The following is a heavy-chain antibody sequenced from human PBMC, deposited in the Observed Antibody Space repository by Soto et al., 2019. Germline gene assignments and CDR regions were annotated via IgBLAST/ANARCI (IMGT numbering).Heavy chain of an antibody. D-gene: IGHD6-19*01. CDR2: IRSKANSYAT. J-gene: IGHJ4*02. V-gene: IGHV3-73*01. CDR1: GFTFSGSA. Sequence: EVQLVESGGGLVQPGGSLKLSCAASGFTFSGSAMHWVRQASGKGLEWVGRIRSKANSYATAYAASVKGRFTISRDDSKNTAYLQMNSLKTEDTAVYYCTRSCDAVDDYWGQGTLVTVSS. CDR3: TRSCDAVDDY.